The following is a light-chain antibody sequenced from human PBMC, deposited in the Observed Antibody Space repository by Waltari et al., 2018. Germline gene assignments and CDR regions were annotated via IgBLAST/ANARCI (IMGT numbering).Light chain of an antibody. Sequence: IQLTQSPLSLSASVGDRVTITCRASQGISSYLAGYQQKAGRAPKLLIYGGSTLPNGVPSRFSGSGFGTNFTLTISSLQPEDFATYYCRQVTSYPFTFGPGTTVDIK. CDR3: RQVTSYPFT. V-gene: IGKV1-9*01. J-gene: IGKJ3*01. CDR2: GGS. CDR1: QGISSY.